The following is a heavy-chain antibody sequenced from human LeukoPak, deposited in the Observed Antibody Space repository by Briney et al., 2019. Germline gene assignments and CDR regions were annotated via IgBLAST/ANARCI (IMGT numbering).Heavy chain of an antibody. CDR2: IYYSGST. V-gene: IGHV4-30-4*01. J-gene: IGHJ6*02. CDR3: VRDKWVKAGSSWLHYGMDV. CDR1: GDSISATNNY. D-gene: IGHD6-13*01. Sequence: SQTLSLTCIVSGDSISATNNYWSWIRQPPGKGLEWIGYIYYSGSTYYKPSLESRVSIFPDTSKNQFSLRLTSVTAADTAVYCVRDKWVKAGSSWLHYGMDVWGQGTTVTVSS.